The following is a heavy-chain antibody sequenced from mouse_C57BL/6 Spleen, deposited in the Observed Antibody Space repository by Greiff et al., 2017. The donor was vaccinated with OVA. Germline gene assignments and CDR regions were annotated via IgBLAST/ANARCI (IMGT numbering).Heavy chain of an antibody. CDR3: ARRAYGNYPYAMDY. Sequence: VQLQQPGAELVKPGASVKLSCKASGYTFTSYWMQWVKQRPGQGLEWIGEIDPSDSYTNYNQKFKGKATLTVDTSSSTAYMQLSSLTSEDDAVDYCARRAYGNYPYAMDYWGQGTSVTVSA. CDR1: GYTFTSYW. J-gene: IGHJ4*01. V-gene: IGHV1-50*01. CDR2: IDPSDSYT. D-gene: IGHD2-10*02.